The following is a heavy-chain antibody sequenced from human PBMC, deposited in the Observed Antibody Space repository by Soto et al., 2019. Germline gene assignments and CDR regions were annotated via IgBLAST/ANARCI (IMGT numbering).Heavy chain of an antibody. J-gene: IGHJ6*02. CDR3: ARDGLPWFLAAAAAFYYYYGMDV. CDR2: ISSSSSYI. Sequence: PGGSLRLSCAASGFTFSSYSMNWVRQAPGKGLEWVSSISSSSSYIYYADSVKGRFTISRDNAKNSLYLQMNSLRAEDTAVYYCARDGLPWFLAAAAAFYYYYGMDVWGQGPTVTVSS. V-gene: IGHV3-21*01. D-gene: IGHD6-13*01. CDR1: GFTFSSYS.